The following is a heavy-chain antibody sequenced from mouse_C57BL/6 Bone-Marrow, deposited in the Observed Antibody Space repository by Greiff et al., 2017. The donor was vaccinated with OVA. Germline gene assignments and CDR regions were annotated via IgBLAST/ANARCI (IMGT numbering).Heavy chain of an antibody. CDR3: AAYGNYVGYWYFDD. CDR2: IYPGNGST. J-gene: IGHJ1*03. D-gene: IGHD2-1*01. Sequence: QVQLQQPGAELVKPGASVKMSCKASGYTFTSYWITWVKQRPGQGLEWIGDIYPGNGSTNYNEKFKSKATLTADTSSSTAYLQLSSLTSEDSAVFNCAAYGNYVGYWYFDDWGKGTTVTVSA. CDR1: GYTFTSYW. V-gene: IGHV1-55*01.